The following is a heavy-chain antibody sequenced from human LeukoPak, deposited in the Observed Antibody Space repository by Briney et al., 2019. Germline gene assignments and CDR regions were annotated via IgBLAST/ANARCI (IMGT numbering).Heavy chain of an antibody. CDR2: IYYSGST. D-gene: IGHD3-22*01. V-gene: IGHV4-59*01. CDR3: AREGQDYYDSSGYYSYFDY. Sequence: SETLSLTCTVSGGSISSYYWSWIRQPPGKGLEWIGYIYYSGSTNYNPSLKSRVTISVDTSKNQFSLKLSSVTAADTAVYYCAREGQDYYDSSGYYSYFDYWGQGTLVTVSS. J-gene: IGHJ4*02. CDR1: GGSISSYY.